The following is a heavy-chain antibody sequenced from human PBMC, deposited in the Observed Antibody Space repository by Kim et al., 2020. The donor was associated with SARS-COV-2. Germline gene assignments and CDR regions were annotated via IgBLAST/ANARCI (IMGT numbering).Heavy chain of an antibody. D-gene: IGHD3-3*01. Sequence: SETLSLTCTVSGGSISSYYWSWIRQPPGKGLEWIGYIYYSGSTNYNPSLKSRVTISVDTSKNQFSLKLSSVTAADTAVYYCARAALNNPTYYDFWSGYYISYYFDYWGQGTLVTVSS. CDR1: GGSISSYY. CDR3: ARAALNNPTYYDFWSGYYISYYFDY. CDR2: IYYSGST. V-gene: IGHV4-59*01. J-gene: IGHJ4*02.